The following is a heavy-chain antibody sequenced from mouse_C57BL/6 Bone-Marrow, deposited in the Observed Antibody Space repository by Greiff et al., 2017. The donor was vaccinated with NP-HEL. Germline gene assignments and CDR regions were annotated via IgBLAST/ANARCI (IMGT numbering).Heavy chain of an antibody. D-gene: IGHD2-5*01. CDR3: ARWDYSNSFAY. J-gene: IGHJ3*01. CDR2: INPNNGGT. V-gene: IGHV1-18*01. CDR1: GYTFTDYN. Sequence: EVKLMESGPELVKPGASVKIPCKASGYTFTDYNMDWVKQSHGKSLEWIGDINPNNGGTIYNQKFKGKATLTVDKSSSTAYMELRSLTSEDTAVYYCARWDYSNSFAYWGQGTLVTVSA.